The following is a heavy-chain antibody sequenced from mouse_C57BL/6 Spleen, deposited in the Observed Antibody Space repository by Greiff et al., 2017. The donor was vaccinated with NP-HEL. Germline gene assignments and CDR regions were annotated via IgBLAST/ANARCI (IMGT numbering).Heavy chain of an antibody. CDR1: GYAFTNYL. CDR3: ARSYAMDY. V-gene: IGHV1-54*01. CDR2: INPGSGGT. Sequence: VQVVESGAELVRPGTSVKVSCKASGYAFTNYLIEWVKQRPGQGLEWIGVINPGSGGTNYNEKFKGKATLTADKSSSTAYMQLSSLTSEDSAVYFCARSYAMDYWGQGTSVTVSS. J-gene: IGHJ4*01.